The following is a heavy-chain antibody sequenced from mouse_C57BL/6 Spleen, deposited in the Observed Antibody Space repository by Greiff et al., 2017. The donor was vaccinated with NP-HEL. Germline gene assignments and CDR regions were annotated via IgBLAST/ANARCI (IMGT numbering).Heavy chain of an antibody. CDR2: ISSGGSYT. Sequence: DVMLVESGGDLVKPGGSLKLSCAASGFTFSSYGMSWVRQTPDKRLEWVATISSGGSYTYYPDSVKGRFTISRDNAKNTLYLQMSSLKSEDTAMYYCASDPYGSSSLDYWGQGTTLTVSS. D-gene: IGHD1-1*01. V-gene: IGHV5-6*02. CDR1: GFTFSSYG. CDR3: ASDPYGSSSLDY. J-gene: IGHJ2*01.